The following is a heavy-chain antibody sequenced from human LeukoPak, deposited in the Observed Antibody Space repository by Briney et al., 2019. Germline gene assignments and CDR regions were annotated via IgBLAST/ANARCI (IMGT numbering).Heavy chain of an antibody. J-gene: IGHJ6*02. V-gene: IGHV3-66*01. Sequence: GGSLRLSCAASGFTFSSYAMSWVRQAPGKGLEWVSVIYSGGSTYYADSVKGRFTISRDNSKNTLYLQMNSLGAEDTAVYYCARAWRSSSWTYYYYGMDVWGQGTTVTVSS. CDR3: ARAWRSSSWTYYYYGMDV. D-gene: IGHD6-13*01. CDR1: GFTFSSYA. CDR2: IYSGGST.